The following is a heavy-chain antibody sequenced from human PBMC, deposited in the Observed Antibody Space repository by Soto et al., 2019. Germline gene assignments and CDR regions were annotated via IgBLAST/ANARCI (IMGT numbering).Heavy chain of an antibody. D-gene: IGHD3-3*01. Sequence: SETLSLTCTVSGGSISSYYWSWIRQPPGKGLEWIGYTYYSGSTNYNPSLKSRVTISVDTSKNQFSLKLSSVTAADTAVYYCARGYYDFWSGYYNYYYYMDVWGKGTTVTVSS. CDR1: GGSISSYY. J-gene: IGHJ6*03. CDR2: TYYSGST. V-gene: IGHV4-59*01. CDR3: ARGYYDFWSGYYNYYYYMDV.